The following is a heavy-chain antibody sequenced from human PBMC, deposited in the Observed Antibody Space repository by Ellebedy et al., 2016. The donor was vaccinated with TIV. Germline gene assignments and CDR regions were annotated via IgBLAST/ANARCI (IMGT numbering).Heavy chain of an antibody. D-gene: IGHD6-25*01. CDR1: GYTFNIYG. CDR3: ARIAAAGKRAFDF. CDR2: INPYSGDT. V-gene: IGHV1-18*01. J-gene: IGHJ4*02. Sequence: ASVKVSCXTSGYTFNIYGITWVRQAPGQGLEWVGWINPYSGDTNYAHEVQGRVTMTTDTSTSTAYMDLGSLRSDDTAIYYCARIAAAGKRAFDFWGQGTLVTVSP.